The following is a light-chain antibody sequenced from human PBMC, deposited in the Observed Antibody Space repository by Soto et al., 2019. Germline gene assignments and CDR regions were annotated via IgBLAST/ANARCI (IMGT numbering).Light chain of an antibody. CDR3: QQRRHWPWT. CDR1: QSVSFY. J-gene: IGKJ1*01. V-gene: IGKV3-11*01. Sequence: EVVLTQSPATLSLSPGETATLSCRASQSVSFYVGWYQQKPGQAPRLLVYDVSNRATGVPARFSGSGSETDFNLTISSLGPEDFAVYHGQQRRHWPWTFGQGTKVDLK. CDR2: DVS.